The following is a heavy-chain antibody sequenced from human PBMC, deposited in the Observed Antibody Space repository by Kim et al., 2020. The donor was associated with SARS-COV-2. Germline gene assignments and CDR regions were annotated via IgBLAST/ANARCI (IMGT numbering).Heavy chain of an antibody. J-gene: IGHJ3*02. CDR3: TTPCGGDCYEAFDI. CDR1: GFTFSNAW. CDR2: IKSKTDGGTT. Sequence: GGSLRLSCAASGFTFSNAWMSWVRQAPGKGLEWVGRIKSKTDGGTTDYAAPVKGRFTISRDDSKNTLYLQMNSLKTEDTAVYYCTTPCGGDCYEAFDIWGQGTMVTVSS. V-gene: IGHV3-15*01. D-gene: IGHD2-21*02.